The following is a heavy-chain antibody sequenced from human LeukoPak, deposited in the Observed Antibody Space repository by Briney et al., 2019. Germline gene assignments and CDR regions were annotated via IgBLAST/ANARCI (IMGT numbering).Heavy chain of an antibody. D-gene: IGHD1-26*01. CDR3: ARLARYSWSPISPLYYYYYMDV. J-gene: IGHJ6*03. CDR2: ISYDGSNK. CDR1: GFTFSSYA. Sequence: GGSLRLSCAASGFTFSSYAMHWVRQAPGKGLEWVALISYDGSNKYYADSVKGRFTISRDNSKNTLYLQMNSLRAEDTAVYYCARLARYSWSPISPLYYYYYMDVWGKGTTVTVSS. V-gene: IGHV3-30*04.